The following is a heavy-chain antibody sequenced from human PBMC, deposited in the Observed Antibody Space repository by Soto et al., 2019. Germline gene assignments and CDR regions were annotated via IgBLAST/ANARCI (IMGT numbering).Heavy chain of an antibody. CDR1: GFTFNTHG. Sequence: QGHLFQSGAEVKRPGASVRVSCQASGFTFNTHGFTWVRQSPGQGLEWMGWNSALNGRTFYAPNFQGRVTMTTDSSSNTAHMELRGLRSDDTAVYYCAAATSIALGFRYLGQGTLVTVSS. V-gene: IGHV1-18*04. CDR2: NSALNGRT. CDR3: AAATSIALGFRY. J-gene: IGHJ4*02. D-gene: IGHD3-3*02.